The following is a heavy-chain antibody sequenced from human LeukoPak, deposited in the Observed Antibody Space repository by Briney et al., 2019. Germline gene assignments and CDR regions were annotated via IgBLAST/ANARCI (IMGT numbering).Heavy chain of an antibody. CDR2: IIPILGIA. D-gene: IGHD4-11*01. CDR3: ARDWLTTVTTYYFDY. CDR1: GGTFSSYA. J-gene: IGHJ4*02. Sequence: GASVKVSCKASGGTFSSYAISWVRQAPGQGLEWMGRIIPILGIANYAQKFQGRVTITADKSTSTAYMELSSLRSEDTAVYYCARDWLTTVTTYYFDYWGQGTLVTVSP. V-gene: IGHV1-69*04.